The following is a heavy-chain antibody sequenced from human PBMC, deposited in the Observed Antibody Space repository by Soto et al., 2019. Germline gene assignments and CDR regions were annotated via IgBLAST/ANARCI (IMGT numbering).Heavy chain of an antibody. CDR3: ARASRAAAFDI. CDR1: GGSISTYY. D-gene: IGHD6-25*01. Sequence: SETLSLTCTVSGGSISTYYWSWIRQPPGGGLEWIGYIYFSGTTNYNPSLKSRVTMSVDTSKIQFSLKLSSVTAADTAMYYCARASRAAAFDIWGLGTVVTVSS. J-gene: IGHJ3*02. CDR2: IYFSGTT. V-gene: IGHV4-59*12.